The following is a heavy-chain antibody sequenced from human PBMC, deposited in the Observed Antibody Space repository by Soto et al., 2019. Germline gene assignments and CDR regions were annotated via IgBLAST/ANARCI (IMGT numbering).Heavy chain of an antibody. V-gene: IGHV1-2*02. CDR3: ARKLELRGSYYYYYDMDV. Sequence: GXSVKVSCKASVYTFTYYYMHWVRQAPGQGLEWMGWINPNSGGTNYAQKFQGRVTMTRDTSISTAYMELSRLRSDDTAVYYCARKLELRGSYYYYYDMDVWGQGTTVTVS. CDR1: VYTFTYYY. CDR2: INPNSGGT. D-gene: IGHD1-7*01. J-gene: IGHJ6*02.